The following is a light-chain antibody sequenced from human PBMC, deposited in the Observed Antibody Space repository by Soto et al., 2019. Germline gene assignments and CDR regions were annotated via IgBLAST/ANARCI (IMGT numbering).Light chain of an antibody. CDR2: GAS. CDR1: QSVSSSY. J-gene: IGKJ1*01. CDR3: QHSGDSRWT. V-gene: IGKV3-20*01. Sequence: EIVLTQSPGTLSLSPGERATLSCMASQSVSSSYLAWYQQKPGQAPRLLIYGASSRATGIPDRFSGRGFGTDCTLTISRLEPEDVAVYYCQHSGDSRWTLGQGTKVDI.